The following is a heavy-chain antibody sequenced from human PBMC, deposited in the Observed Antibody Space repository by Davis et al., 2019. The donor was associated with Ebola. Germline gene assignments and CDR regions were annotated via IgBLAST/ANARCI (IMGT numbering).Heavy chain of an antibody. CDR2: ISGSGGST. CDR3: ANLDGTTVVTPVEGY. J-gene: IGHJ4*02. CDR1: GFTFSSYA. D-gene: IGHD4-23*01. V-gene: IGHV3-23*01. Sequence: PGGSLRLSCAASGFTFSSYAMSWVRQAPGKGLEWVSAISGSGGSTYYADSVKGRFTISRDNSKNTLYLQMNSLRAEDTAVYYCANLDGTTVVTPVEGYWGQGTLVTVSS.